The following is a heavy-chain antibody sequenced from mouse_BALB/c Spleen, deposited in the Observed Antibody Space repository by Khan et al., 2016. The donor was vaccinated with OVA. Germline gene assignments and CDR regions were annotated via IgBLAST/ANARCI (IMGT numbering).Heavy chain of an antibody. CDR3: AREDGDYGAFAY. CDR2: ISTYSGNS. CDR1: GYTFTDYA. Sequence: QVQLQQPGPELVRPGVSVKISCKGSGYTFTDYALHWVKHSHAKSLEWIGIISTYSGNSNYNQRFKGKATMTVGTSSSTAYMELARLTSEDSAIYYCAREDGDYGAFAYWGQGTLVTVSA. D-gene: IGHD2-13*01. J-gene: IGHJ3*01. V-gene: IGHV1S137*01.